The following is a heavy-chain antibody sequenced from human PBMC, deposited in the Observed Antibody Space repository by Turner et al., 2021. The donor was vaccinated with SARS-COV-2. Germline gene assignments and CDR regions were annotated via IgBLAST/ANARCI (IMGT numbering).Heavy chain of an antibody. CDR1: GCTVSGNY. Sequence: EVQLVESGGGLIQPGGSLRLSCVASGCTVSGNYMSWVRQAPGKGLEWVSVIYSGGSTYYADSVKGRFTISRDNSKNTLYLQMNSLRAEDTAVYYCARGHSSGWHQSGAFDIWGQGTMVTVSS. D-gene: IGHD6-19*01. CDR2: IYSGGST. J-gene: IGHJ3*02. CDR3: ARGHSSGWHQSGAFDI. V-gene: IGHV3-53*01.